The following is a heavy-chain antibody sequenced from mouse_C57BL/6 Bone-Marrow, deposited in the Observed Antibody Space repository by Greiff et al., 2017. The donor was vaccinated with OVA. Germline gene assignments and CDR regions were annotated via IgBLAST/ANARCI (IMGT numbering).Heavy chain of an antibody. CDR3: ARAYYSLYAMDY. Sequence: QVQLQQSGAELARPGASVKLSCKASGYTFTSYGISWVKQRTGQGLEWIGEIYPRSGNTYYNEKFKGKATLTADKSSSTAYMDLRSLTSEDSAVYFCARAYYSLYAMDYWGQGTSVTVSS. J-gene: IGHJ4*01. D-gene: IGHD2-12*01. CDR1: GYTFTSYG. V-gene: IGHV1-81*01. CDR2: IYPRSGNT.